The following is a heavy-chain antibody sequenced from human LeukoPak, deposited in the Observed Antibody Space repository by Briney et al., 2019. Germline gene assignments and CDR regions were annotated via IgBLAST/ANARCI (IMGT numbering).Heavy chain of an antibody. Sequence: SVKVSCKASGGTFSSYAISWVRQAPRQGLEWMGRIIPILGIANYAQKFQGRVTITADKSTSTAYMELSSLRSEDTAVYYCASRDSSGRVASDYWGQGTLVTVSS. V-gene: IGHV1-69*04. CDR2: IIPILGIA. CDR1: GGTFSSYA. J-gene: IGHJ4*02. D-gene: IGHD6-19*01. CDR3: ASRDSSGRVASDY.